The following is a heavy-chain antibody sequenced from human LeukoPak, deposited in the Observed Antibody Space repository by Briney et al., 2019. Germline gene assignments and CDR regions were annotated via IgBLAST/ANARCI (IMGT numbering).Heavy chain of an antibody. V-gene: IGHV3-21*01. CDR2: IGSSSSHI. CDR3: GRVGSGGTGEDTLDI. Sequence: GGSLRLSCAASGFTFSSYSMNWVRQTPGKGLEWVSSIGSSSSHIYYADSVKGRFTISRDNAKNSLYLQMNSLRAEDTAVYYCGRVGSGGTGEDTLDIWGQGTMVTVSS. CDR1: GFTFSSYS. J-gene: IGHJ3*02. D-gene: IGHD1-26*01.